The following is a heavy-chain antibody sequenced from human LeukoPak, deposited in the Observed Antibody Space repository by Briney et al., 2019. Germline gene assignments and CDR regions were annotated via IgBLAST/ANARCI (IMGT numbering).Heavy chain of an antibody. CDR3: ARTENYIPEDCFDP. CDR2: ICYSGST. V-gene: IGHV4-39*01. J-gene: IGHJ5*02. D-gene: IGHD5-24*01. Sequence: TSETLFLTCSVSGGSIGSSSYCWGWIRQPPGKGLEWIGTICYSGSTFYNPSLKSRVTLSVDTSKNQFSLKLSSVTAADTAVYYCARTENYIPEDCFDPWGQGTLVTVSS. CDR1: GGSIGSSSYC.